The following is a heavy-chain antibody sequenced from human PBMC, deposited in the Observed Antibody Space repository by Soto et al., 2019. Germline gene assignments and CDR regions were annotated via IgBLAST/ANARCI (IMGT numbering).Heavy chain of an antibody. CDR3: AASRAYDSSGYSGYYYGMDV. CDR1: GFTFDDYA. CDR2: ITWNSDKI. J-gene: IGHJ6*02. V-gene: IGHV3-9*01. D-gene: IGHD3-22*01. Sequence: EVQLVESGGGLVQPGRSLTLACVASGFTFDDYAMHWVRQRPGRGLEWVSGITWNSDKIGYPDSVTGRFSISRDNPKKSLYLQMNSLRPDDTALYSCAASRAYDSSGYSGYYYGMDVCGPGTTVTVSS.